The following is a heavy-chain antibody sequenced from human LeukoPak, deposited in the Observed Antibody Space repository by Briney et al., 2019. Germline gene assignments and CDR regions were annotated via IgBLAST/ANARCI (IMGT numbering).Heavy chain of an antibody. J-gene: IGHJ3*02. CDR2: IYTSGST. D-gene: IGHD6-6*01. CDR3: ARDRPPSSSEPGIDI. V-gene: IGHV4-4*07. Sequence: SETLSLTCTVSGDSISSYYWSWIRQPAGKGLEWIGRIYTSGSTNYNPSLKSRVTMSVDTSKNQFSLKLSSVTAADTAVYYCARDRPPSSSEPGIDIWGQGTMVTVSS. CDR1: GDSISSYY.